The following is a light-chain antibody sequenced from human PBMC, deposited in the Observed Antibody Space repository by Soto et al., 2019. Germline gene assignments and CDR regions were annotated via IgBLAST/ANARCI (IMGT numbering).Light chain of an antibody. CDR2: GAS. Sequence: EIVLTQSPGTLSLSPGERATLSCRASQSVSSSYLAWYQQKPDQAPRLVIYGASSRATGIPDRFSGSGSETDFTLTISRLEPEDFAVYYCLQYGSSPGTFGQGTKLEIK. CDR1: QSVSSSY. CDR3: LQYGSSPGT. J-gene: IGKJ2*01. V-gene: IGKV3-20*01.